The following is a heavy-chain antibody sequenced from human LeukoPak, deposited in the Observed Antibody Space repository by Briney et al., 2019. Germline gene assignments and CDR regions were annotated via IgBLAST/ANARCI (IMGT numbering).Heavy chain of an antibody. D-gene: IGHD3-10*01. Sequence: SETLSLTCAVYGGSFSGYYWSWIRQPPGKGLEWIGEINHSGSTNYNPSLKSRVTISVDTSKNQFSLKLSSVTAADTAVYYCARADPPITMVRGVMRSGWFDPWGQGTLVTASS. CDR1: GGSFSGYY. J-gene: IGHJ5*02. V-gene: IGHV4-34*01. CDR3: ARADPPITMVRGVMRSGWFDP. CDR2: INHSGST.